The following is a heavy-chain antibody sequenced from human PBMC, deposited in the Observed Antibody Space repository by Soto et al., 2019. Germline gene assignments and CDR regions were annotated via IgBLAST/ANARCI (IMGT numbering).Heavy chain of an antibody. CDR2: IYPADSDT. D-gene: IGHD2-8*01. CDR3: ARDKVSTLISFDY. J-gene: IGHJ4*02. CDR1: GYSFTNNW. Sequence: GESLKISCKGSGYSFTNNWIGWVRQVPGKGLEWMGIIYPADSDTRYSPSFQGQVTISVDKSISTAYLQWSSLKASDTAIYYCARDKVSTLISFDYWGQGTLVTV. V-gene: IGHV5-51*01.